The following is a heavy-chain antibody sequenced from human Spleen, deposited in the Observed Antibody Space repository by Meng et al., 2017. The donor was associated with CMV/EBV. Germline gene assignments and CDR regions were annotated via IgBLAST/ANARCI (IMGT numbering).Heavy chain of an antibody. D-gene: IGHD3-3*01. CDR1: GINLSSYW. CDR2: INQDESEK. V-gene: IGHV3-7*01. J-gene: IGHJ4*02. CDR3: ARGGNSSSLFWID. Sequence: GGSLRLSCAVSGINLSSYWMTWVRQAPGKGLEWVANINQDESEKDYVDSGKGRCIISKDNAKNSLLLQMNSLRVEDTAVYYCARGGNSSSLFWIDWGQGALVTVSS.